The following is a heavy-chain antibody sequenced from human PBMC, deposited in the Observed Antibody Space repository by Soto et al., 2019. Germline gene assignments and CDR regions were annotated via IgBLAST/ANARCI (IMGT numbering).Heavy chain of an antibody. D-gene: IGHD6-13*01. CDR2: ISDNGGRT. CDR3: ARRQISPPTRGAASARGAMDV. Sequence: GGSLRLSCVASGFTFSTYAMSWVRQAPGKGLEWASAISDNGGRTFYADSVKGRFTISRDNSKNTLYLQMNSLRAEDTAVYYCARRQISPPTRGAASARGAMDVWGQGTTVTVSS. J-gene: IGHJ6*02. V-gene: IGHV3-23*01. CDR1: GFTFSTYA.